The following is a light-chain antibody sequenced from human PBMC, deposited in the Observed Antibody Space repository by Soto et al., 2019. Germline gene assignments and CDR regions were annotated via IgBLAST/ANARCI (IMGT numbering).Light chain of an antibody. CDR1: SSDVGGYNY. CDR3: SSYTSSFVV. CDR2: DVS. Sequence: QSVLTQPASVSRSPGQSITISCTGTSSDVGGYNYVSWYQQHPGKAPKLMIYDVSNRPSGVSNRFSGSKSGNTASLTISGLQAEDEADYYCSSYTSSFVVFGGGTKLTVL. J-gene: IGLJ2*01. V-gene: IGLV2-14*01.